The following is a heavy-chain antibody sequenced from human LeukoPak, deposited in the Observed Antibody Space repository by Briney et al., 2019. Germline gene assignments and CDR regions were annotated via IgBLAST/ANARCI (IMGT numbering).Heavy chain of an antibody. D-gene: IGHD3-16*02. CDR2: IIPIFGTA. Sequence: ASVKVSCKASGGTFSSYAISWVRQAPGQGLEWMGGIIPIFGTANYAQKFQGGVTITADESTSTAYMELSSLRSEDTAVYYCARSVITFGGVIVNYFDYWGQGTLVTVSS. V-gene: IGHV1-69*13. J-gene: IGHJ4*02. CDR3: ARSVITFGGVIVNYFDY. CDR1: GGTFSSYA.